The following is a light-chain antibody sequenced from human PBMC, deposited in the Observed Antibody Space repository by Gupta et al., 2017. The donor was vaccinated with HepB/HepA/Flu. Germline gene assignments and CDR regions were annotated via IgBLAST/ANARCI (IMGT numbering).Light chain of an antibody. CDR3: QLDATSPGF. V-gene: IGKV3-20*01. J-gene: IGKJ4*01. CDR2: GAS. CDR1: EIITSTS. Sequence: EIVLTQSPGTVSLSPGERATLSCRASEIITSTSLAWYQQKPGQAPSLLIYGASSRATGIPDRFSGSGSGTEFTLTISRLEPEDFAVYYCQLDATSPGFFGGGTKVEIK.